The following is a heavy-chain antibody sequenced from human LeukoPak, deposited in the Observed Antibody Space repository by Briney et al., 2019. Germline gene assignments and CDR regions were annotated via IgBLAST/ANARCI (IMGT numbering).Heavy chain of an antibody. Sequence: GGSLRLSCAASGFTFSTYAMSWVRQAPGKGLEWVGRIKSKTDGGTTDYAAPVKGRFTISRDDSKNTLYLQMNSLKTEDTAVYYCTTDLVWFGELLADGMDVWGQGTTVTVSS. D-gene: IGHD3-10*01. CDR1: GFTFSTYA. V-gene: IGHV3-15*01. CDR3: TTDLVWFGELLADGMDV. J-gene: IGHJ6*02. CDR2: IKSKTDGGTT.